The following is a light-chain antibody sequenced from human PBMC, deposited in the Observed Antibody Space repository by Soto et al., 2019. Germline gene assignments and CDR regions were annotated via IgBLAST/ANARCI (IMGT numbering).Light chain of an antibody. CDR1: QDISTL. J-gene: IGKJ4*01. V-gene: IGKV1D-12*01. Sequence: DIQMTQSPSSVSASIVTTVTITCRASQDISTLLAWYQQKACKAPKLLIYGASTLESGVPSRFSGRGSGTGCTLTISSLQPEDFATYVCQEADSFPLTFGGGTKVHIK. CDR2: GAS. CDR3: QEADSFPLT.